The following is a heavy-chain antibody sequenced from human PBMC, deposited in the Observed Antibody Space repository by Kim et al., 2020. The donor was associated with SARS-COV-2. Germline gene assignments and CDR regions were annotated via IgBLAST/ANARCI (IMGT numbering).Heavy chain of an antibody. CDR3: SGVAELVGARAFDY. CDR1: GYTFTSYA. CDR2: INAGNGNT. V-gene: IGHV1-3*01. D-gene: IGHD1-26*01. J-gene: IGHJ4*02. Sequence: ASVKVSCKASGYTFTSYAMHWVRQAPGQRLEWMGWINAGNGNTKYSQKFQARVTITRDTSASTAYMELSSLRSEDTAVYYWSGVAELVGARAFDYWGQGTLVTVSS.